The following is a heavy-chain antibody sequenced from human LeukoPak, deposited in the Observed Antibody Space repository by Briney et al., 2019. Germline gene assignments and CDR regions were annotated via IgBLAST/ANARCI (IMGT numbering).Heavy chain of an antibody. D-gene: IGHD6-19*01. J-gene: IGHJ4*02. Sequence: SETLSLTCAVYGGSFSGYYWSWIRQPPGKGLEWIGEINHRGSTNYNPSLKSRVTMSVDTSKNQFSLKLSSVTAADTAVYYCARLQTGEQWLVHTYYFDYWGQGTLVTVSS. CDR3: ARLQTGEQWLVHTYYFDY. CDR2: INHRGST. CDR1: GGSFSGYY. V-gene: IGHV4-34*01.